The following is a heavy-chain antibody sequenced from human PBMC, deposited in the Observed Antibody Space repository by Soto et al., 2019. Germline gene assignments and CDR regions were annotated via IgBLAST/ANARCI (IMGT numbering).Heavy chain of an antibody. CDR1: GSTFTSYY. CDR3: ARGGSSRPSPFDY. V-gene: IGHV1-18*04. Sequence: ASVLVSLTTAGSTFTSYYMHWVRQAPGQGLEWMGWISAYNGNTNYAQKLQGRVTMTTDTSTSTAYMELRSLRSDDTAVYYCARGGSSRPSPFDYWGQGTLVTVSS. CDR2: ISAYNGNT. D-gene: IGHD6-6*01. J-gene: IGHJ4*02.